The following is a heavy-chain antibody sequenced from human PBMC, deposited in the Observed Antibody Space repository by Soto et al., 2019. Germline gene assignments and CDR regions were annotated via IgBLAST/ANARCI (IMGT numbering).Heavy chain of an antibody. Sequence: GGSLRLSCAASGFMFSNFWMSWVRQAPGKGLEWVANIKQRGREKYYVDSVKGRFTISRDDANNLLDLQMNNLRAEDTAVYFCAREGRESTGMDVWGKGTTVTVSS. CDR1: GFMFSNFW. J-gene: IGHJ6*04. V-gene: IGHV3-7*01. D-gene: IGHD3-10*01. CDR2: IKQRGREK. CDR3: AREGRESTGMDV.